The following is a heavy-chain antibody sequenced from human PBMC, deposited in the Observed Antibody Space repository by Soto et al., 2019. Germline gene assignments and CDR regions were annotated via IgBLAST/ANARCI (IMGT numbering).Heavy chain of an antibody. CDR3: AAAIWELLPHSFDF. CDR1: GFTFTSSA. J-gene: IGHJ4*02. D-gene: IGHD1-26*01. CDR2: IVVGSGNT. V-gene: IGHV1-58*01. Sequence: SVKVSCKASGFTFTSSAVQWVRQARGQRLEWIGWIVVGSGNTNYAQKFQERVTITRDMSTSSASMELSSLRSEDTAVYYCAAAIWELLPHSFDFWGQADLVTVSS.